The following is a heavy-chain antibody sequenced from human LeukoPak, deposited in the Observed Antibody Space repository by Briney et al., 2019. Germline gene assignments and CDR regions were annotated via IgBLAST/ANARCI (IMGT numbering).Heavy chain of an antibody. D-gene: IGHD3-22*01. J-gene: IGHJ4*02. CDR1: GGSISSSNYY. CDR2: IYYSGSA. CDR3: ARGSGYYYGDFDY. V-gene: IGHV4-39*01. Sequence: PSETLSLTCTVSGGSISSSNYYWGWIRQPPGRGLEWSGSIYYSGSAYYNPSLKSRVTISVDTSKNQFSLKLSSVTAADTAVYYCARGSGYYYGDFDYWGQGTLVTVSS.